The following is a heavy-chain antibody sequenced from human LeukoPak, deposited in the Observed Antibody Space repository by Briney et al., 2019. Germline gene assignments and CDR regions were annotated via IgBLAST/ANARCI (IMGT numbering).Heavy chain of an antibody. V-gene: IGHV4-34*01. J-gene: IGHJ6*02. CDR3: ARTKVRGVKIPQYYYYYRMDV. CDR2: INNSGST. Sequence: SETLSLTCAVYGGSFSGYYWSWIRQPPGKGVGWVGEINNSGSTNNNQYLKRRVSISVETYKNQFSLNLSSVTAADTAVYYCARTKVRGVKIPQYYYYYRMDVWGQGTTVTVSS. D-gene: IGHD3-10*01. CDR1: GGSFSGYY.